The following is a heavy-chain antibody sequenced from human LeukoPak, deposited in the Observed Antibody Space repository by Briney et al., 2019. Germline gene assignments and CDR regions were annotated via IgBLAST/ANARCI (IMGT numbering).Heavy chain of an antibody. CDR3: ARGDSYGDFEAGY. Sequence: ASVKVSCKASGYTFTSYYMHWVRQAPGQGLEWRGVVNPSGGRTTYAQKFQGRFTMTRDTSTSTVYMELSRLRSEDTAVYYCARGDSYGDFEAGYWGQGTLVTVSS. D-gene: IGHD4-17*01. J-gene: IGHJ4*02. CDR2: VNPSGGRT. V-gene: IGHV1-46*01. CDR1: GYTFTSYY.